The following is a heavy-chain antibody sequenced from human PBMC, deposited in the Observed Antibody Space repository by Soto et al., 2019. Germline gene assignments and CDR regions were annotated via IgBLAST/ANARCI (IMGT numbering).Heavy chain of an antibody. CDR3: ARAGRLGFLEYYGMDV. D-gene: IGHD3-3*01. CDR2: IYHSGST. CDR1: GGSISSGGYS. V-gene: IGHV4-30-2*01. Sequence: SETLSLTCAVSGGSISSGGYSWSWIRQPPGKGLEWIGYIYHSGSTYYNPSLKSRVTISVDRSKNQFSLKLSSVTAADTAVYYCARAGRLGFLEYYGMDVWGQGTTVTVSS. J-gene: IGHJ6*02.